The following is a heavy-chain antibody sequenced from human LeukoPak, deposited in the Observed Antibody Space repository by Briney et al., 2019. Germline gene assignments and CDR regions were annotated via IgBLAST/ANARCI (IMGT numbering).Heavy chain of an antibody. Sequence: GGSLRLSCAASGFTFSNYAMNWVRQAPGKGLEWASAISGSGAATFNADSVKGRFTISRDNSKNTLYLQMNSLRAEDTAVYYCAKDLSSGWYPYYFDFWGRGTLVTVSS. CDR3: AKDLSSGWYPYYFDF. CDR1: GFTFSNYA. V-gene: IGHV3-23*01. J-gene: IGHJ4*02. CDR2: ISGSGAAT. D-gene: IGHD6-19*01.